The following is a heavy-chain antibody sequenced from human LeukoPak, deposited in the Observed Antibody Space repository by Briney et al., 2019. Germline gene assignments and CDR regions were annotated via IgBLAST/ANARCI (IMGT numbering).Heavy chain of an antibody. CDR3: ARESPLTLVRGVIIVIDY. J-gene: IGHJ4*02. CDR1: GGSISSSNYY. V-gene: IGHV4-39*07. Sequence: SETLSLTCTVSGGSISSSNYYWGWIRQPPGKGLEWIGVIYYSGTTHYNPSLKSRVTISVDKSKNQFSLKLSSVTAADTAVYYCARESPLTLVRGVIIVIDYWGQGTLVTVSS. CDR2: IYYSGTT. D-gene: IGHD3-10*01.